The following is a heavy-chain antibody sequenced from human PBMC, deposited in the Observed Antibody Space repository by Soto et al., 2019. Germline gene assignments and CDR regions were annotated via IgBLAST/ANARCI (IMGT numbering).Heavy chain of an antibody. CDR2: IDGDGGTAT. CDR3: VKDNNWDDPG. Sequence: GSLRLSCVASGFIFSTNGMTWVRQAPGKGLEWVSIIDGDGGTATYYADSVKGRFTVSRDNSKNTLYLQMNNLRVEDTAIYYCVKDNNWDDPGWGQGTLVTVSS. CDR1: GFIFSTNG. J-gene: IGHJ4*02. V-gene: IGHV3-23*01. D-gene: IGHD1-1*01.